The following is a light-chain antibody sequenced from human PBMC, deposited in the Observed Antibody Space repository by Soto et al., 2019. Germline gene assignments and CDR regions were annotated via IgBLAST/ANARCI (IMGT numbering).Light chain of an antibody. CDR2: LGS. CDR1: QCLLHSDRYKY. CDR3: RQALQTPT. Sequence: DIVMTQSPRSLPVTPGEPASISCRSSQCLLHSDRYKYLDWYLQKPGQSPQLLIYLGSNRASGVPDRFSGSGSATDFTLTISRVEAEDVGVYYCRQALQTPTFGQGTRLEIK. J-gene: IGKJ5*01. V-gene: IGKV2-28*01.